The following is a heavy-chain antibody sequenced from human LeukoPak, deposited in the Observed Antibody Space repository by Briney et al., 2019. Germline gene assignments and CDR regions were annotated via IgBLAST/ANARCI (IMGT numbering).Heavy chain of an antibody. V-gene: IGHV3-48*03. Sequence: GGSLRLSCAASGFTFSSYEMNWVRQAPGKGLEWVSYISSSGSTIYYEDSVKGRFTISRDNAKNSLYLQMNSLRAEDTAVYYCASKYCSSTSCRDYWGQGTLVTVSS. J-gene: IGHJ4*02. CDR2: ISSSGSTI. D-gene: IGHD2-2*01. CDR1: GFTFSSYE. CDR3: ASKYCSSTSCRDY.